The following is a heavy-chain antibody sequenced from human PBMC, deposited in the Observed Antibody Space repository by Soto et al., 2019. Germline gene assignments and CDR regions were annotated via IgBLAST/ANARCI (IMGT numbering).Heavy chain of an antibody. CDR3: ARDRLGTVVVVVAAKDYGMEV. Sequence: SVKVSCKASGGTFSSYAISWVRQAPGQGLEWMGGIIPIFGTANYAQKFQGRVTITADKSTSTAYMELSSLRSEDTAVYYCARDRLGTVVVVVAAKDYGMEVWGQGTTVTVSS. J-gene: IGHJ6*02. D-gene: IGHD2-15*01. V-gene: IGHV1-69*06. CDR1: GGTFSSYA. CDR2: IIPIFGTA.